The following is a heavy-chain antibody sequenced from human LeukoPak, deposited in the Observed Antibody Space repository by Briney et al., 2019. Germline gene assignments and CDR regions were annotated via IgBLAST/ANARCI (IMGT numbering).Heavy chain of an antibody. J-gene: IGHJ3*02. D-gene: IGHD2-15*01. CDR1: VITFGSYE. Sequence: GSLRLSCAASVITFGSYELNWVRQAPGKGLEWVSYISDIGTTQHYADSVKGRFTISRDNAKNSLYLQMNSLTTEVSAVYYVARDRSKVAAYDDALDIWGQGTMVIVSS. V-gene: IGHV3-48*03. CDR3: ARDRSKVAAYDDALDI. CDR2: ISDIGTTQ.